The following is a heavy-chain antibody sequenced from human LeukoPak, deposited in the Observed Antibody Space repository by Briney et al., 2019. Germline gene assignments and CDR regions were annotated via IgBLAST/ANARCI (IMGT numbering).Heavy chain of an antibody. Sequence: SETLSLTCTVSGGSISSYYWSWIRQPPGKGLEWIGYIYTSGSTNYNPSLKSRVTISVDTSKNQFSLKLSSVTAADTAVYYCARHLGYVRGSYRYTFDYWGQGTLVTVSS. V-gene: IGHV4-4*09. CDR2: IYTSGST. D-gene: IGHD3-16*02. CDR1: GGSISSYY. CDR3: ARHLGYVRGSYRYTFDY. J-gene: IGHJ4*02.